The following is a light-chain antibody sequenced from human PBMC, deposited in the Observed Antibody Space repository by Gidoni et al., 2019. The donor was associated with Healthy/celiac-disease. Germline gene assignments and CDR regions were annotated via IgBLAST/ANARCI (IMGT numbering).Light chain of an antibody. Sequence: DIQMTQSPSSLSASVGDRVTITCRASQSISSYLNWYQQKPGKAPKLLIYAASSLQSGVPARFSGSGSGTDCTLTISSLQPEDFATYYCQQSYSTSVTFGPGTKVDIK. CDR1: QSISSY. CDR2: AAS. J-gene: IGKJ3*01. CDR3: QQSYSTSVT. V-gene: IGKV1-39*01.